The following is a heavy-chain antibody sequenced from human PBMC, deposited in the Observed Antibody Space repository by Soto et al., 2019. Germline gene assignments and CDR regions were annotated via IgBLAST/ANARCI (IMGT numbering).Heavy chain of an antibody. J-gene: IGHJ4*02. CDR2: INPSGGST. Sequence: ASVKVSCKASGYTFTSYYMHWVRQAPGQGLEWMGIINPSGGSTSYAQKFQGRVTMTRDTSTSTVYMELSSLRSGDTAVYYCARGGDGTDIFTKYYFDYWGQGTLVTVSS. V-gene: IGHV1-46*01. CDR3: ARGGDGTDIFTKYYFDY. CDR1: GYTFTSYY. D-gene: IGHD3-9*01.